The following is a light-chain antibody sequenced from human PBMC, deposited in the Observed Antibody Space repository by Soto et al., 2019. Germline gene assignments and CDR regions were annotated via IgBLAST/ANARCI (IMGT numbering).Light chain of an antibody. Sequence: QTVVTQPPSVSGAPGQRVTISCTGSSSNTGAGYDVHWYQQLPGTAPKLLIYGNSNRPSGVPDRFSGSKSATSASLAITGLQAEDEADYYCQSYDTSLSGSVFGGGTQLTVL. V-gene: IGLV1-40*01. CDR3: QSYDTSLSGSV. J-gene: IGLJ2*01. CDR1: SSNTGAGYD. CDR2: GNS.